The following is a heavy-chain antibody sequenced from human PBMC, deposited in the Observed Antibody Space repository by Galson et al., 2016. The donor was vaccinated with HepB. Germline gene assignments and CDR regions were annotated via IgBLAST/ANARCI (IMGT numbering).Heavy chain of an antibody. D-gene: IGHD3-22*01. Sequence: SETLSLTCAVSGGSISSNNRWTWVRQHPGTGLEWIGDISHTGSTNYNPSLKSRVTISVDKSKNQFSLKLSSVTAADTAVYYCTRVGNYESSGYFDSWGQGTLVTVSS. CDR3: TRVGNYESSGYFDS. CDR2: ISHTGST. CDR1: GGSISSNNR. J-gene: IGHJ4*02. V-gene: IGHV4-4*02.